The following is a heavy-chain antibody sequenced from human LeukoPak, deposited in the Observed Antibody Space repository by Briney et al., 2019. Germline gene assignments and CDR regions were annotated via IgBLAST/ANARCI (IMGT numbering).Heavy chain of an antibody. J-gene: IGHJ4*02. V-gene: IGHV3-20*01. CDR1: GFTFSSYS. Sequence: GGSLRLSCAASGFTFSSYSMNWVRQAPGKGPEWVSLISWKGDTAAYAESVRGRFTISRDNAKNSLYLHMNSLRPEDTAFYHCARHRCSSTTCSFDSWGQGSLVTVSS. CDR2: ISWKGDTA. CDR3: ARHRCSSTTCSFDS. D-gene: IGHD2-2*01.